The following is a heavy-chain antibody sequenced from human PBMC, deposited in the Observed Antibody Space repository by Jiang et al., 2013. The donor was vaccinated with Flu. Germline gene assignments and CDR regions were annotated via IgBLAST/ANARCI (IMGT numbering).Heavy chain of an antibody. D-gene: IGHD3-22*01. CDR3: AKDSVAYYLYYFDF. Sequence: VQLLESGGGLVQPGGSLRLSCAASGFTFSNYAITWVRQAPGKGLEWVSTISDSGGSTYYADSVKGRFTISRDNSKNTLYLQMNSLRAEDSAVYYCAKDSVAYYLYYFDFWGQGTLVTVSS. CDR2: ISDSGGST. V-gene: IGHV3-23*01. CDR1: GFTFSNYA. J-gene: IGHJ4*02.